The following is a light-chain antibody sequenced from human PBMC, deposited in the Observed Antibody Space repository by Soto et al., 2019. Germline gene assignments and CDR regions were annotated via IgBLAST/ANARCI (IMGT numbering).Light chain of an antibody. J-gene: IGKJ1*01. CDR3: LQLYNFSWT. Sequence: DVQMTQSPSSLSASVGYRFTITCRASQTISIFLNWYQQKPVKAPKLLXYGASTLQGGVPSRFSGSGSGTDFTLTISRLQTEDFATYYCLQLYNFSWTFGQGTKV. CDR2: GAS. V-gene: IGKV1-39*01. CDR1: QTISIF.